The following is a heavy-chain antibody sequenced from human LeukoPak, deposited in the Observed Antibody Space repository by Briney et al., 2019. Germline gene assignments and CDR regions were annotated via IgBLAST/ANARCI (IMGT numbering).Heavy chain of an antibody. CDR2: IIPIFGTA. Sequence: SVKVSCKASGGTFSSYDISWVRLAPGQGLEWMGGIIPIFGTANYAQKFQGRVTITADESTSTAYMELSSLRSEDTAVYYCAKDVVRTGAYFDYWGQGTLVTVSS. J-gene: IGHJ4*02. CDR3: AKDVVRTGAYFDY. CDR1: GGTFSSYD. V-gene: IGHV1-69*13. D-gene: IGHD7-27*01.